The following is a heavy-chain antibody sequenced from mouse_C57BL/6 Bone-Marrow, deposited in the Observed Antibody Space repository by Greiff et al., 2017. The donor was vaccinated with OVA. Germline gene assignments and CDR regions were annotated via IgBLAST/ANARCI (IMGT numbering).Heavy chain of an antibody. CDR1: GYTFTSYW. V-gene: IGHV1-7*01. Sequence: QVQLQQSGAELAKPGASVKLSCEASGYTFTSYWMHWVKQRPGQGLEWIGYINPSSGYTKYNQKFKDKATLTADKSSSTAYMQLSSLTYEDSAVYYCAKGVSLYYYAMDYWGQGTSVTVSS. CDR3: AKGVSLYYYAMDY. J-gene: IGHJ4*01. CDR2: INPSSGYT.